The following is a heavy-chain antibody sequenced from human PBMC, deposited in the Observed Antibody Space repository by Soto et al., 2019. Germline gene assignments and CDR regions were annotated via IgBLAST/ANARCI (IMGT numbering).Heavy chain of an antibody. J-gene: IGHJ5*02. V-gene: IGHV3-21*01. CDR3: AREDIAAAGTFSP. CDR1: GFTFSSYS. CDR2: ISSSSSYI. Sequence: EVQLVESGGGLVKPGGSLRLSCAASGFTFSSYSMNWVRQAPGKGLEWVSSISSSSSYIYYADSVKGRFTISRDNAKNSLYLQMNSLRAEDTAVYYCAREDIAAAGTFSPWGQGTLVTVSS. D-gene: IGHD6-13*01.